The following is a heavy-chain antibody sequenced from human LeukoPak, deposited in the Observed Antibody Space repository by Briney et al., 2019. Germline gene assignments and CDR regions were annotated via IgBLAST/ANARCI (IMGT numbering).Heavy chain of an antibody. CDR3: ARVRKNIVATTRYYFDY. D-gene: IGHD5-12*01. CDR2: INHSGST. Sequence: PSETLSLTCAVYGGSFSGYYWSWIRQPPGKGLEWIGEINHSGSTNYNPSLKSRVTISVDTSKNQFSLKLSSVTAADTAVYYCARVRKNIVATTRYYFDYWGQGTLVTVSS. J-gene: IGHJ4*02. V-gene: IGHV4-34*01. CDR1: GGSFSGYY.